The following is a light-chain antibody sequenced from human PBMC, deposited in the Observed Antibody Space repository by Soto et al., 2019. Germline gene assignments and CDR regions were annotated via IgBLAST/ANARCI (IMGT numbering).Light chain of an antibody. J-gene: IGKJ1*01. CDR1: QSVSSN. V-gene: IGKV3-15*01. CDR3: HQYNNWPPWT. CDR2: GAS. Sequence: EIVMTQSPATLSVSPGERATLSCRASQSVSSNLAWYQQKPGKAPRLLIYGASTSATGIPARFSGSGSGTAFTLTISSLQSEDFAVYYCHQYNNWPPWTFGQGTKVEIK.